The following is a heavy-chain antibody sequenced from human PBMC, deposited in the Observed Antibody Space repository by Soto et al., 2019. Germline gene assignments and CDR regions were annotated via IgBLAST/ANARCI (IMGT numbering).Heavy chain of an antibody. J-gene: IGHJ6*03. CDR1: GFKFSGYW. Sequence: GGSLRLSCAGSGFKFSGYWMSWVRQTPGMGLEWVATIKEDGSEKYYVDSVKGRFTISRDNARNSLYLQMSSLRVEDTAVYYCARYCSGGSCFPTQYYYYPXVWGKGTTVXVS. CDR2: IKEDGSEK. V-gene: IGHV3-7*01. D-gene: IGHD2-15*01. CDR3: ARYCSGGSCFPTQYYYYPXV.